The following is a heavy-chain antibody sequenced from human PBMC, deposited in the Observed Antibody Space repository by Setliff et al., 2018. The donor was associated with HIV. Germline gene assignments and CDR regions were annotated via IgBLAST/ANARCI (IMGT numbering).Heavy chain of an antibody. D-gene: IGHD4-17*01. V-gene: IGHV1-3*01. CDR3: ARSPGDYLFDY. CDR2: INAGYGNT. Sequence: ASVKVSCKASGYTFTSYAIHWVRQAPGQNLEWMGWINAGYGNTKYSQKFQGRVTITRDASASTAYMELSSLRSEDTAVYYCARSPGDYLFDYWGQGTLVTVSS. CDR1: GYTFTSYA. J-gene: IGHJ4*02.